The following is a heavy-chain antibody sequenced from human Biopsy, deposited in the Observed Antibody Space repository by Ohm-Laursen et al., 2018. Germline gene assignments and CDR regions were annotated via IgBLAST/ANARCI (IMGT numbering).Heavy chain of an antibody. J-gene: IGHJ3*01. CDR2: ISPNSGGT. Sequence: SVKVSCKGSGYAVNDYFLHWLRQAPGQGPEWMGWISPNSGGTNYAQKFQGRVTMTTDTSTSTVYLELRRLISDDTAMYYCARDIMNRIAGLVARSDVFDVWGQGTLVTVSS. CDR1: GYAVNDYF. V-gene: IGHV1-2*02. CDR3: ARDIMNRIAGLVARSDVFDV. D-gene: IGHD3-16*01.